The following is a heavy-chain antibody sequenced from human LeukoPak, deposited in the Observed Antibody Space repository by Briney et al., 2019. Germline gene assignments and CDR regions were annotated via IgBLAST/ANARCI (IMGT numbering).Heavy chain of an antibody. Sequence: GASVKVSCKASGYTFTSYGISWVRQAPGQGLEWMGWISAYNGNTNYAQKLQGRVTMTTDTSTSTAYMELRSLRSDDTAVYYCARDGGPGIWLGENYYYGMDVWGQGTTVTVSS. D-gene: IGHD3-10*01. J-gene: IGHJ6*02. CDR2: ISAYNGNT. V-gene: IGHV1-18*01. CDR1: GYTFTSYG. CDR3: ARDGGPGIWLGENYYYGMDV.